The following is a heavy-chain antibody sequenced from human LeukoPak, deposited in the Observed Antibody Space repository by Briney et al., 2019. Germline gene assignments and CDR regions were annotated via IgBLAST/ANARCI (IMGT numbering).Heavy chain of an antibody. D-gene: IGHD2-15*01. J-gene: IGHJ6*02. Sequence: SVKVSCKASGGTFSSYAISWVRQAPGQGLEWMGGIIPIFGTANYAQKFQGRVTITADESTSTAYMELSSLRSEDTAVYYCAREGAVVARGGMDVWGQGTTVTVSS. V-gene: IGHV1-69*01. CDR1: GGTFSSYA. CDR3: AREGAVVARGGMDV. CDR2: IIPIFGTA.